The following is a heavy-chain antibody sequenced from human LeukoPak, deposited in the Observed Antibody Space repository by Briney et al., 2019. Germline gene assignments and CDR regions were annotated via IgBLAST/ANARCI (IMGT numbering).Heavy chain of an antibody. CDR2: ISAYNGNT. D-gene: IGHD4-23*01. Sequence: GASVKVSCKASGYTFTSYGISWVRQAPGQGLEWMGWISAYNGNTNYAQKLQGRVTTTTGTSTSTAYMELRSLRSDDTAVYYCARDGMTTVVNAGYYFDYWGQGTLVTVSS. V-gene: IGHV1-18*01. CDR3: ARDGMTTVVNAGYYFDY. J-gene: IGHJ4*02. CDR1: GYTFTSYG.